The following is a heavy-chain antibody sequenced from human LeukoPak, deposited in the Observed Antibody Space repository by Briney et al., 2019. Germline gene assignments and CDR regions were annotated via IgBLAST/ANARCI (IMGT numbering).Heavy chain of an antibody. CDR2: IKSKTDGGTT. D-gene: IGHD5-18*01. CDR3: AKAGDSYGLRILLLYMDV. CDR1: GFTFFDAW. V-gene: IGHV3-15*01. J-gene: IGHJ6*03. Sequence: GGALRLSCAASGFTFFDAWMSWVRQAPGKGLEGVGRIKSKTDGGTTDYAVAVKGRFTIARDDSKNTLYLQMNSLKTEHTAVYYCAKAGDSYGLRILLLYMDVWGKGTTVTVSS.